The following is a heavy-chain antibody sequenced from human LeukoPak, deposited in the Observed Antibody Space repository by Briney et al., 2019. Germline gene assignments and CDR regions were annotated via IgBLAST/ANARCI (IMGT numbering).Heavy chain of an antibody. CDR2: ISYDGSNK. Sequence: PGGSLRLSCAASGFTYSSYAMHWVRQAPGKGLEWVAVISYDGSNKYYADSVKGRFTISRDNSKNTLYLQMNSLRAEDTAVYYCAREDDGDAFDIWGQGTMVTVSS. V-gene: IGHV3-30-3*01. D-gene: IGHD5-24*01. J-gene: IGHJ3*02. CDR3: AREDDGDAFDI. CDR1: GFTYSSYA.